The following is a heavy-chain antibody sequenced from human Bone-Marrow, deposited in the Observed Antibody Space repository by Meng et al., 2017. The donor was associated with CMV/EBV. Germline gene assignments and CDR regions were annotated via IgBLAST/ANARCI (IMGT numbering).Heavy chain of an antibody. CDR1: GGSISSSSYY. J-gene: IGHJ4*02. Sequence: SETLSLTCTVSGGSISSSSYYWGWIRQPPGKGLEWIGYIYYSGSTNYNPSLKSRVTISVDTSKNQFSLKLSSVTAADTAVYYCARGSITIFDWGQGTLVTVSS. D-gene: IGHD3-3*01. V-gene: IGHV4-61*05. CDR2: IYYSGST. CDR3: ARGSITIFD.